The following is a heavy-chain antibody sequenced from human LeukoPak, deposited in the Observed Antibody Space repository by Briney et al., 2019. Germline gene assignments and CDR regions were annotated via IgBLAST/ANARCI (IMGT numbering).Heavy chain of an antibody. CDR1: GYTFTSYY. V-gene: IGHV1-46*01. D-gene: IGHD6-19*01. Sequence: GASVKVSCKASGYTFTSYYMHWVRQAHGQGLEWMGIINPSGGSASYAQKFQGRVTMTRDMSTSTVYMELSSLRSEDTAVYYCARDGQYSSTVAADLDYWGQGTLVTVSS. J-gene: IGHJ4*02. CDR3: ARDGQYSSTVAADLDY. CDR2: INPSGGSA.